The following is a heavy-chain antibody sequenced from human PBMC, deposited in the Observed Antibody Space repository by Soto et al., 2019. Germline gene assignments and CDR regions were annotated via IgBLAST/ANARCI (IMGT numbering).Heavy chain of an antibody. D-gene: IGHD4-17*01. Sequence: SETLSLTCTVSGGSISSYYWSWIRQPPGKGLEWIGYIYYTGSTNYNPSLKSRVTISVDTSKNQFSLKLSSVTAADTAVYYYTRLPWADYGGIFDPWGQGTLVTVSS. CDR3: TRLPWADYGGIFDP. CDR2: IYYTGST. V-gene: IGHV4-59*01. J-gene: IGHJ5*02. CDR1: GGSISSYY.